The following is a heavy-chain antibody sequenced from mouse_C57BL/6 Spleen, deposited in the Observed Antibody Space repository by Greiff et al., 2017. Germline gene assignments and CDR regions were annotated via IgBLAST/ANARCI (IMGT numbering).Heavy chain of an antibody. D-gene: IGHD2-12*01. V-gene: IGHV1-22*01. J-gene: IGHJ2*01. Sequence: EVKLMESGPELVKPGASVKMSCKASGYTFTDYNMHWVKQSHGKSLEWIGYINPNNGGTSYNQKFKGKATLTVNKSSSTAYMELRSLTSEDSAVYYCASPSLLYPFDYWGQGTTLTVSS. CDR1: GYTFTDYN. CDR2: INPNNGGT. CDR3: ASPSLLYPFDY.